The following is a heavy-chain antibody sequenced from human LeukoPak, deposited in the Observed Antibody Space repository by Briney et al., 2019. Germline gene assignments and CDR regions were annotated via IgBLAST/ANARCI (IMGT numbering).Heavy chain of an antibody. CDR3: ARRYPYSSAWHPSAFDV. CDR1: AFTVSSNY. V-gene: IGHV3-66*01. Sequence: GGSLRLSCAASAFTVSSNYMSWVRQAPGKGLEWVSIIYSGGTTYYADSVKGRFTISRDNSKSTLYLQMNSLRAEDTAVYYCARRYPYSSAWHPSAFDVWGQGTMVTVSS. D-gene: IGHD6-19*01. CDR2: IYSGGTT. J-gene: IGHJ3*01.